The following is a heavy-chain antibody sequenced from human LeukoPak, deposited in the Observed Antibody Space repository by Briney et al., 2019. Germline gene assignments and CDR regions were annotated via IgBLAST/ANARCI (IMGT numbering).Heavy chain of an antibody. V-gene: IGHV1-69*13. J-gene: IGHJ4*02. CDR2: IIPIFGTA. D-gene: IGHD1-26*01. CDR1: GYTFTGYY. CDR3: ARGYSGSYRVDY. Sequence: SVKVSCKASGYTFTGYYMHWVRQAPGQGLEWMGGIIPIFGTANYAQKFQGRVTITADESTSTAYMELSSLRSEDTAVYYCARGYSGSYRVDYWGQGTLVTVSS.